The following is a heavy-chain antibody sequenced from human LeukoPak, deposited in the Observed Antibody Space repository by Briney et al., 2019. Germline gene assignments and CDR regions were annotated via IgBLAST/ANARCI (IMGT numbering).Heavy chain of an antibody. D-gene: IGHD3-16*01. Sequence: SGTLSLTCAVSGGSISSSNWWSWVRQPPGKGLEWIGEINHSGSTNYNPSLKSRVTISVDTSKNQFSLKLNSVTAADTAIYYCARVPPPGATAFGVVDSWGQGTLVTVSS. CDR3: ARVPPPGATAFGVVDS. J-gene: IGHJ5*01. V-gene: IGHV4-4*02. CDR2: INHSGST. CDR1: GGSISSSNW.